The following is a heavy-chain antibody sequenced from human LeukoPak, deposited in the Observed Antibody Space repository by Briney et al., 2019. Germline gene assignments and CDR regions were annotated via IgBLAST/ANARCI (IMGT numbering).Heavy chain of an antibody. CDR2: ISSSGSTI. V-gene: IGHV3-48*03. CDR1: GFTFSSYE. Sequence: PGGSLRLSCAASGFTFSSYEMNWVRQAPGKGLEWVSYISSSGSTIYYADSVKGRFTIPRDNAKNSLYLQMNSLRAEDTAVYYCARDRGYSSGWFDYWGQGTLVTVSS. D-gene: IGHD6-19*01. CDR3: ARDRGYSSGWFDY. J-gene: IGHJ4*02.